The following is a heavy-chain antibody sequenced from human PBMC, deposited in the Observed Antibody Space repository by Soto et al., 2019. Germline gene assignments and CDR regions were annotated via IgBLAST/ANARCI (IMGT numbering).Heavy chain of an antibody. CDR3: AIARVADSSLDH. Sequence: SLRPSWLRDGLTFTTIAMRWVRQAPGKGLEWVAFISFDSSEIHYAESVKGRVTISRDKPRNTVFLHVSSPRADDTAVYYCAIARVADSSLDHWGQGTLVTVSS. J-gene: IGHJ4*02. CDR1: GLTFTTIA. V-gene: IGHV3-30*15. CDR2: ISFDSSEI. D-gene: IGHD3-3*01.